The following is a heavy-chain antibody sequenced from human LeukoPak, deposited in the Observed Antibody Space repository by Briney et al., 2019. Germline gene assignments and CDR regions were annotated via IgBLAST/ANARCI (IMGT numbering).Heavy chain of an antibody. CDR3: ARGDSSGYYYPPSYYFDY. J-gene: IGHJ4*02. Sequence: GGSLRLSCEASGFTFSSYDMHWVRQAPGKGLEWVAVIWYDGSNKYYADSVKGRFTISRDNSKNTLYLQMNSLRAEDTAVYYCARGDSSGYYYPPSYYFDYWGQGTLVTVSS. CDR2: IWYDGSNK. CDR1: GFTFSSYD. D-gene: IGHD3-22*01. V-gene: IGHV3-33*08.